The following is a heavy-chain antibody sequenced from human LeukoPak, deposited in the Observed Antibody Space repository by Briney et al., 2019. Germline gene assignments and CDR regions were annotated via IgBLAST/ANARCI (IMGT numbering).Heavy chain of an antibody. Sequence: ASVKVSCKASGYTFTSYGISWARQAPGQGLEWMGWISAYNGNTNYAQKLQGRVTMTTDTSTSTAYMELRSLRSDDTAVYYCARVIEDQWLPQGDYWGQGTLVTVSS. CDR2: ISAYNGNT. CDR3: ARVIEDQWLPQGDY. V-gene: IGHV1-18*01. D-gene: IGHD6-19*01. CDR1: GYTFTSYG. J-gene: IGHJ4*02.